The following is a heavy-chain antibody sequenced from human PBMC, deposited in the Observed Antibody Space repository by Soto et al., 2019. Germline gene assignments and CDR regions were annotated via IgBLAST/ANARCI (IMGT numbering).Heavy chain of an antibody. CDR3: ARDNCSGGSCYSDY. Sequence: SETLSLTCTVSCGSISSYYWSWIRQPPGKGLEWIGYIYYSGSTNYNPSLKSRVTISVDTSKNQFSLKLSSVTAADTAVYYCARDNCSGGSCYSDYWGQGTLVTVSS. J-gene: IGHJ4*02. CDR1: CGSISSYY. V-gene: IGHV4-59*01. CDR2: IYYSGST. D-gene: IGHD2-15*01.